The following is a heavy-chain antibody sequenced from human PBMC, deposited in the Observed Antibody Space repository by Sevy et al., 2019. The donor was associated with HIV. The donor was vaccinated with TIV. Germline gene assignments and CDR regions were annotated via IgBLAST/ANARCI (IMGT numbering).Heavy chain of an antibody. CDR1: GGTFNSYG. Sequence: ASVKVSCKASGGTFNSYGINWVRQAPGQGLEWMGGIIPIFGTTNYAQKFQGRVTITAGKSTSTVHMELSSLRSEDTAEYYCALDSNAYDIWGQGTMVTVSS. CDR2: IIPIFGTT. J-gene: IGHJ3*02. V-gene: IGHV1-69*06. D-gene: IGHD3-22*01. CDR3: ALDSNAYDI.